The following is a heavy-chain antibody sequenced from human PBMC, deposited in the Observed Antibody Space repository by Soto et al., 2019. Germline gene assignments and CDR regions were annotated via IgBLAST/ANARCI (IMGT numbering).Heavy chain of an antibody. V-gene: IGHV1-24*01. D-gene: IGHD3-9*01. J-gene: IGHJ3*02. CDR3: ATDLRYFASDAFDI. Sequence: ASVKVSCKVSGYTLTELSMHWVRQAPGKGLEWMGGFDPEDGETIYAQKFQGRVTMTEDTSTDTAYMELSSLRSEDTAVYYCATDLRYFASDAFDIWGQGTMVTVSS. CDR1: GYTLTELS. CDR2: FDPEDGET.